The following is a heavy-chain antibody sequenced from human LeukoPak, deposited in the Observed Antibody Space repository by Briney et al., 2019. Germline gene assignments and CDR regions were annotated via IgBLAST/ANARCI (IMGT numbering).Heavy chain of an antibody. Sequence: SETLSLTCTVSGGSISSYYWSWIRQPPGKGLEWIGYISYSGSTNYNPSLKSRVTISVDTSKNQFSLKLSSVTAADTAVCYCARSSSAHYYDSSGYLPSHFDCWGQGTLVTVSS. J-gene: IGHJ4*02. CDR1: GGSISSYY. CDR2: ISYSGST. D-gene: IGHD3-22*01. CDR3: ARSSSAHYYDSSGYLPSHFDC. V-gene: IGHV4-59*01.